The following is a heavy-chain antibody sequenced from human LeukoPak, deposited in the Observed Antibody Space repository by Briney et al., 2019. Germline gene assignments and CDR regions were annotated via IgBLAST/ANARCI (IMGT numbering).Heavy chain of an antibody. Sequence: GGSLRLSCAASGFTFSDYYMSWIRQAPGKGLEWVSYISSSGSTIYYADSVKGRFTISRDNSKNTLYLQMNSLRAEDTAVYYCARMGQQLAHYYYYYYMDVWGKGATVTISS. CDR2: ISSSGSTI. J-gene: IGHJ6*03. V-gene: IGHV3-11*04. CDR3: ARMGQQLAHYYYYYYMDV. CDR1: GFTFSDYY. D-gene: IGHD6-13*01.